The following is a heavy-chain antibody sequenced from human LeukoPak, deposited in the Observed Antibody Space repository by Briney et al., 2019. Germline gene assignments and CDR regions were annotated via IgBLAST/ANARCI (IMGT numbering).Heavy chain of an antibody. V-gene: IGHV1-8*01. J-gene: IGHJ4*02. CDR3: ARGRTYWVTERNDY. CDR1: GYTFTSYD. D-gene: IGHD3-10*01. CDR2: MNPNSGNT. Sequence: ASVKVSCKASGYTFTSYDINWVRQATGQGLEWMGWMNPNSGNTGYAQKFQGRVTMTRNTSISTAYMELSSLRSEDTAVYYCARGRTYWVTERNDYWGQGTLVTVSS.